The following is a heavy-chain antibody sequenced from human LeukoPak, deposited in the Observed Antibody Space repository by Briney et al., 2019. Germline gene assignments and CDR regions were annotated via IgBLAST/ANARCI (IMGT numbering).Heavy chain of an antibody. D-gene: IGHD3-22*01. CDR2: MNPNSGNT. CDR1: GYTFTSYD. V-gene: IGHV1-8*03. J-gene: IGHJ4*02. Sequence: ASVKVSCKASGYTFTSYDINWVRQATGQGLEWMGWMNPNSGNTGYAQKFQGRVTITRNTSISTAYMELSSLRSEDTAVYYCARGLAPFYYYDSSGYYSNWGQGALVTVSS. CDR3: ARGLAPFYYYDSSGYYSN.